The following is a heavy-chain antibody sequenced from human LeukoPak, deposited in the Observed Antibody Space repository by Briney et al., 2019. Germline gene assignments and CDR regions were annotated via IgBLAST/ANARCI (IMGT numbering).Heavy chain of an antibody. CDR2: IYSGGST. J-gene: IGHJ3*02. Sequence: GGSLRLSCAASGFTVSSNYMSWVRQAPGKGLEWVSVIYSGGSTYYADSVKGRFTISRDNSKNTLYLQMDRLRAEDTAVYHCAKDASGSYLSDAFDIWGQGTVVTVSS. CDR3: AKDASGSYLSDAFDI. CDR1: GFTVSSNY. D-gene: IGHD1-26*01. V-gene: IGHV3-53*01.